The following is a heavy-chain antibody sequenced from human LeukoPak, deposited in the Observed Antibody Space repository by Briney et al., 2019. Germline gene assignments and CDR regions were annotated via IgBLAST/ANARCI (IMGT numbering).Heavy chain of an antibody. J-gene: IGHJ4*02. CDR1: GYTFIGYY. CDR2: INPNSGGT. CDR3: ARTDSIAVAGPYFDY. D-gene: IGHD6-19*01. V-gene: IGHV1-2*04. Sequence: ASVKVSCKASGYTFIGYYMHWVRQAPGRGLEWMGWINPNSGGTNYAQKFQGWVTMTRDTSISTAYMELSRLRSDDTAVYYCARTDSIAVAGPYFDYWGQGTLVTVSS.